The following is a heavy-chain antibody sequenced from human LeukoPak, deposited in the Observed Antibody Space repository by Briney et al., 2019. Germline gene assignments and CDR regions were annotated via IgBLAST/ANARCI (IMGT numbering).Heavy chain of an antibody. CDR3: ARLYSSGCFDY. CDR2: IYYSGST. CDR1: GGSVSSGDYS. Sequence: SETLSLTCTVSGGSVSSGDYSWSWIRQPPGKGLEWIGYIYYSGSTNYNPSLKGRVTISVDMSKNQFSLKLTSVTAADTAVYYCARLYSSGCFDYWGQGTLVAVSS. J-gene: IGHJ4*02. V-gene: IGHV4-61*08. D-gene: IGHD6-19*01.